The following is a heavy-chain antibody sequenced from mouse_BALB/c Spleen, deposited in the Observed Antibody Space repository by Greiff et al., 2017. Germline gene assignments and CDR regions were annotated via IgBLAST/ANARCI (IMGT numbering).Heavy chain of an antibody. Sequence: QVQLQQSGAELVRPGSSVKISCKASGYAFSSYWMNWVKQRPGQGLEWIGQIYPGDGDTNYNGKFKGKATLTAGKSSSTAYMQLSSLTSEDSAVYFCARSNGSSLPWFAYWGQGTLVTVSA. CDR2: IYPGDGDT. CDR1: GYAFSSYW. D-gene: IGHD1-1*01. V-gene: IGHV1-80*01. J-gene: IGHJ3*01. CDR3: ARSNGSSLPWFAY.